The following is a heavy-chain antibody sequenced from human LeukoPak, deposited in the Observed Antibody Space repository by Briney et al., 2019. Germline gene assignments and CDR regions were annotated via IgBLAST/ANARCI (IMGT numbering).Heavy chain of an antibody. D-gene: IGHD6-13*01. V-gene: IGHV3-30*01. CDR2: ISYDGSNK. CDR1: GFTLSSYA. J-gene: IGHJ3*02. Sequence: GGSLRLSCAASGFTLSSYAMHWVRQAPGKGLEWVAVISYDGSNKYYADSVKGRFTISRDNSKNTLYLQMNSLRAEDTAVYYCARGAAAGTQHDAFDIWGQGTMVTVSS. CDR3: ARGAAAGTQHDAFDI.